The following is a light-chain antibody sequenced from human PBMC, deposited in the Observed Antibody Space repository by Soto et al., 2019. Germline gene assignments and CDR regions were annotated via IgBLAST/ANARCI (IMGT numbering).Light chain of an antibody. CDR1: RSISTW. Sequence: DIQMTQSPSTLSASVGDRVTITCRASRSISTWLAWYQQKPGKAPKLLIYKASSLEGGVPSRFSGSGSGTEFTLTISSLQPDDFATYYCQQYLNRWTFGQGTKVEIK. J-gene: IGKJ1*01. CDR2: KAS. CDR3: QQYLNRWT. V-gene: IGKV1-5*03.